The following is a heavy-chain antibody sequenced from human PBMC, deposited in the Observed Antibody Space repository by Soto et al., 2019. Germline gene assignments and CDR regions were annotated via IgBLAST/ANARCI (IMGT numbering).Heavy chain of an antibody. V-gene: IGHV3-73*01. D-gene: IGHD4-17*01. J-gene: IGHJ4*02. Sequence: EVQLVESGGGLVQPGESLKLSCAVSGFTFSGSAMHWVRQASGKGLEWVGRIRSKANNYATAYAASVKGRFTISRDDSKNTAYLPMNSLKSEDTAVYYCTRGYGDYVRDYWGQGTLVTVSS. CDR3: TRGYGDYVRDY. CDR2: IRSKANNYAT. CDR1: GFTFSGSA.